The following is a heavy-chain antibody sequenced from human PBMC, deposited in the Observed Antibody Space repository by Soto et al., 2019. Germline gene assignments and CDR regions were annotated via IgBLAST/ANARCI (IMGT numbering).Heavy chain of an antibody. CDR3: ARDQNYYDSGGYYDAFDI. Sequence: PGGSLRLSCVAPGFTFNTYWMTWVRQAPGKGLEWVANIKEDGSVKYYLDSVKGRFTISRDNAKNSLYLQMNSLRAEDTAVFYCARDQNYYDSGGYYDAFDIWGQGTMVTVSS. CDR1: GFTFNTYW. D-gene: IGHD3-22*01. J-gene: IGHJ3*02. CDR2: IKEDGSVK. V-gene: IGHV3-7*01.